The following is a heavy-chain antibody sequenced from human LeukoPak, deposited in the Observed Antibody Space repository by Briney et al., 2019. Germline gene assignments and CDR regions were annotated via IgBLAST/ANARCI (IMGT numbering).Heavy chain of an antibody. Sequence: KPSETLSLTCTVSGGSISSSSYYWGWIRQPPGKGLEWIGSIYYSGSTYYNPSLKSRVTISVDTSKNQFSLKLSSVTAADTAVYYCAAGDGYYDSSGPPIDYFDYWGQGTLVTVSS. J-gene: IGHJ4*02. V-gene: IGHV4-39*01. CDR3: AAGDGYYDSSGPPIDYFDY. D-gene: IGHD3-22*01. CDR2: IYYSGST. CDR1: GGSISSSSYY.